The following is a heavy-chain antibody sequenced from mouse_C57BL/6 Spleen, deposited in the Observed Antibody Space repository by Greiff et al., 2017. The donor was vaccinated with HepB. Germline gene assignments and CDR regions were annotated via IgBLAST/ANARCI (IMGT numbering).Heavy chain of an antibody. Sequence: QVQLKQPGAELVKPGASVKLSCKASGYTFTSYWMQWVKQRPGQGLEWIGEIDPSDSYTNYNQKFKGKATLTVDTSSSTAYMQLSSLTSEDSAVYYCARAETAQATFDYWGQGTTLTVSS. CDR2: IDPSDSYT. J-gene: IGHJ2*01. D-gene: IGHD3-2*02. CDR3: ARAETAQATFDY. V-gene: IGHV1-50*01. CDR1: GYTFTSYW.